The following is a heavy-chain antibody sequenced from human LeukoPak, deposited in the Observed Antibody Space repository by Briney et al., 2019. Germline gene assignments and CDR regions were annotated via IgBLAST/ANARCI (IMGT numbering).Heavy chain of an antibody. CDR1: GYTFTSYG. CDR2: INPNSGGT. V-gene: IGHV1-2*02. J-gene: IGHJ6*03. CDR3: ARDHMITFGGVIVAPSYYMDV. D-gene: IGHD3-16*02. Sequence: ASVKVSCKASGYTFTSYGISWVRQAPGQGLEWMGWINPNSGGTNYAQKFQGRVTMTRDTSINTAYMELSRLRSDDSAVYYCARDHMITFGGVIVAPSYYMDVWGKGTTVTVSS.